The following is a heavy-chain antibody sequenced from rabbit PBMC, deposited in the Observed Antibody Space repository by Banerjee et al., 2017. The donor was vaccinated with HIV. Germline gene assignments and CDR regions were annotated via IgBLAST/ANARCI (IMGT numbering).Heavy chain of an antibody. CDR1: GFSFSSGYD. D-gene: IGHD1-1*01. J-gene: IGHJ4*01. Sequence: QSLEESGGDLVKPGASLTLTCTASGFSFSSGYDMCWVRQAPGKGLEWIACINTSSGNTVYANWAKGRFTISRSTSLNTVTLQMTSLTAADTATYFCARDVVGSDYYFNLWGPGTLVTVS. CDR3: ARDVVGSDYYFNL. CDR2: INTSSGNT. V-gene: IGHV1S40*01.